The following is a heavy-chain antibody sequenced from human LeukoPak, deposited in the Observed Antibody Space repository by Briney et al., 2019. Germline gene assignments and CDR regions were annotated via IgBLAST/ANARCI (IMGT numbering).Heavy chain of an antibody. V-gene: IGHV3-66*01. J-gene: IGHJ3*02. Sequence: GGSLRLSCAASGFTVSSNYMSWVRQAPGKGLEWVSVIYSGGSTYYAGSVKGRFTISRDNSKNTLYLQMNSLRAEDTAVYYCAREGYCSSTSCYLDAFDIWGQGTMVTVSS. D-gene: IGHD2-2*01. CDR2: IYSGGST. CDR3: AREGYCSSTSCYLDAFDI. CDR1: GFTVSSNY.